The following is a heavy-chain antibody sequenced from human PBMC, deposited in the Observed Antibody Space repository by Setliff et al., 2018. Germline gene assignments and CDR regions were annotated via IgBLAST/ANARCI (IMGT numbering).Heavy chain of an antibody. Sequence: ASVKVSCKASGDTFSTYALSWVRQAPGQGLEWMGGVIPLLETTKYAQKFQGRVTITADKSTSTGYMELSSLRSEDTAMYYCARDTRDRYDSSGHYLSLDYWGQGTLVTVSS. CDR1: GDTFSTYA. D-gene: IGHD3-22*01. V-gene: IGHV1-69*06. CDR2: VIPLLETT. CDR3: ARDTRDRYDSSGHYLSLDY. J-gene: IGHJ4*02.